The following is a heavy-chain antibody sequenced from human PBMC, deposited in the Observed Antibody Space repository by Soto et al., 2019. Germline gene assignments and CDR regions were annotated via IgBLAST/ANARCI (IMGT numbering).Heavy chain of an antibody. CDR2: IYHSGST. CDR3: ARGSYAQGGNWFDP. J-gene: IGHJ5*02. V-gene: IGHV4-30-2*01. D-gene: IGHD2-2*01. Sequence: PSETLSLTCAVSGGSISSGGYSWSWIRQPPGKGLEWIGYIYHSGSTYYNPSLKSRVTISVDRSKNQFSLKLSSVTAADTAVYYCARGSYAQGGNWFDPWGQGTLVTVSS. CDR1: GGSISSGGYS.